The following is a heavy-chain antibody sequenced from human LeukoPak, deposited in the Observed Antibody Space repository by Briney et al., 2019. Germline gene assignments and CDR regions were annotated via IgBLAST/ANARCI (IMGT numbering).Heavy chain of an antibody. D-gene: IGHD3-9*01. CDR3: ARGVLLTGYYPFDD. Sequence: PSETLSLTCTVSGGSISSYYWSWIRQPAGKGLEWIGHIYHSGSTYYNPSLRSRVTISVDRSMNQISLRLSSVTAADTAVYYCARGVLLTGYYPFDDWGQGTLVTVSS. CDR2: IYHSGST. V-gene: IGHV4-59*06. CDR1: GGSISSYY. J-gene: IGHJ4*02.